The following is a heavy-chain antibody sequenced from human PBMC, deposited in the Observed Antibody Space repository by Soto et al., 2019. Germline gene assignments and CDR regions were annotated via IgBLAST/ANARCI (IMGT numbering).Heavy chain of an antibody. CDR1: GGTFSSYA. J-gene: IGHJ4*02. CDR3: ARNHQRSYDSSGYYYPFDY. Sequence: ASVKVSCKASGGTFSSYAISWVRQAPGQGLEWMGGIIPIFGTANYAQKFQGRVTITADESTSTAYMELSSLRSEDTAVYYCARNHQRSYDSSGYYYPFDYWGQGTLVTVSS. D-gene: IGHD3-22*01. V-gene: IGHV1-69*13. CDR2: IIPIFGTA.